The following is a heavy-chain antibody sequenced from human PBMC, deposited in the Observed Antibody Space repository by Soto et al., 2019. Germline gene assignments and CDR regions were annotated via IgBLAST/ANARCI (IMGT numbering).Heavy chain of an antibody. CDR1: GFTFSSYS. CDR3: AIDSVIATRPDSLDI. Sequence: AGGSLGLSCAAYGFTFSSYSMNWVRQAPGKGLEWVSSISSSSSYIYYADSVKGRFTISRDNAKNSLYLQMNSLRAEDTAVYYCAIDSVIATRPDSLDICGQGTM. CDR2: ISSSSSYI. J-gene: IGHJ3*02. V-gene: IGHV3-21*01. D-gene: IGHD3-22*01.